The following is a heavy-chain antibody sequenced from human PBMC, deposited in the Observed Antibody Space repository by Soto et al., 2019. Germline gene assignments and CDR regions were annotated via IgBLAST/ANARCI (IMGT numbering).Heavy chain of an antibody. CDR2: ILFSSGTT. CDR3: AAELYSGCSCFSFNI. V-gene: IGHV1-58*01. D-gene: IGHD2-15*01. Sequence: VSCKTSACTFSNSAVQLVRQARGQRLEWMGWILFSSGTTNYAQKFRERVAITRDMSTSTAHMEVTSLTSEDTAVYYCAAELYSGCSCFSFNIWGEGRMVNVSS. CDR1: ACTFSNSA. J-gene: IGHJ3*02.